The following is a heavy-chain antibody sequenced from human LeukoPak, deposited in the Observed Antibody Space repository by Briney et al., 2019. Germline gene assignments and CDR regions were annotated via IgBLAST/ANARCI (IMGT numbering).Heavy chain of an antibody. D-gene: IGHD4/OR15-4a*01. CDR1: GFTASSNY. CDR3: ANEVRPNDY. V-gene: IGHV3-53*01. J-gene: IGHJ4*02. Sequence: GGSLRLSCAASGFTASSNYMSWVRQAPGKGLEWVSSIDISGGTTYYADSVKGRFTISRDNSKNTLYLQMNSLRAEDTALYFCANEVRPNDYWGRGTLVTVSS. CDR2: IDISGGTT.